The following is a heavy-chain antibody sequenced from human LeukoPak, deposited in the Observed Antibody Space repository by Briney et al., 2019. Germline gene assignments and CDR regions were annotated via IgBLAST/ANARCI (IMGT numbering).Heavy chain of an antibody. CDR2: INHSGST. CDR3: ARRPRYYGSGSYYKWNYYYYMDV. D-gene: IGHD3-10*01. V-gene: IGHV4-38-2*02. Sequence: PSETLSLTCTVSGYSISSGYYWGWIRQPPGKGLEWIGEINHSGSTNYNPSLKSRVTISVDTSKNQFSLKLSSVTAADTAVYYCARRPRYYGSGSYYKWNYYYYMDVWGKGTTVTISS. J-gene: IGHJ6*03. CDR1: GYSISSGYY.